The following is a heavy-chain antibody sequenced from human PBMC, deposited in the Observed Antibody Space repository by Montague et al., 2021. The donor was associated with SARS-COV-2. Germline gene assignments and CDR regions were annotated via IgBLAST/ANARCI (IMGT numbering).Heavy chain of an antibody. V-gene: IGHV4-34*01. CDR2: IHHCGST. CDR1: GGSFSTYS. D-gene: IGHD3-10*01. Sequence: SETLSLTCAVHGGSFSTYSWNWIRQPPGKGLERIGEIHHCGSTNYNPSLKSRVTISADTSKNQFSLKLASVAAADTAVYYCARLGDGVVPSPILGVGPYYSYYCKDLWGKGTTVTVPS. CDR3: ARLGDGVVPSPILGVGPYYSYYCKDL. J-gene: IGHJ6*03.